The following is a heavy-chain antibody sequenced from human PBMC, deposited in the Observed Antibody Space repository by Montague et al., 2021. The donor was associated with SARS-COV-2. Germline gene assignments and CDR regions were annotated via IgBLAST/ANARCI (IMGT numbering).Heavy chain of an antibody. CDR2: IDYSGTT. V-gene: IGHV4-59*08. CDR3: ARNAYNHYGLDV. CDR1: GGSLSTYY. Sequence: SETLSLTCSVPGGSLSTYYWSWIRQPPGKGLEWIGYIDYSGTTRYNPSLRSRATISLDLSKNQFSLDLNSVTAADTAVYYCARNAYNHYGLDVWGQGTTVTVSS. J-gene: IGHJ6*02.